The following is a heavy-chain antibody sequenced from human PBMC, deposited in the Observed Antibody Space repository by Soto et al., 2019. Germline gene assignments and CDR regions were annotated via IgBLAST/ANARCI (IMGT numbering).Heavy chain of an antibody. D-gene: IGHD4-17*01. CDR3: ARGPDYGDYADY. Sequence: PGVSLRLSCAPSGFTFIIYSMNWVRQAPGKGLEWVSSISSSSSYIYYADSVKGRFTISRDNAKNSLYLQMNSLRAEDTAVYYCARGPDYGDYADYWGQGTLVTVSS. CDR2: ISSSSSYI. CDR1: GFTFIIYS. J-gene: IGHJ4*02. V-gene: IGHV3-21*01.